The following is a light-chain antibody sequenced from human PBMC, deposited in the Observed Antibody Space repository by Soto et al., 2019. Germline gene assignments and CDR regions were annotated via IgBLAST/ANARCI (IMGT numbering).Light chain of an antibody. CDR3: QQTYSSSAT. CDR2: EST. J-gene: IGKJ1*01. V-gene: IGKV1-39*01. CDR1: QTIATF. Sequence: DIQMTQSPPSLSASVGDRVTITCRASQTIATFINWYQQKPGKAPSLLIYESTNLQSGVPSRFSGRGSGTDFALTTSSLQPEDSATYHCQQTYSSSATFGQGTKVDIK.